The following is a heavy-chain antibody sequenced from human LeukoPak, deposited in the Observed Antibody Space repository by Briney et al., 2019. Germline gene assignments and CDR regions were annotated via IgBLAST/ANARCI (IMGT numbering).Heavy chain of an antibody. CDR2: IYPGDSDT. J-gene: IGHJ3*02. V-gene: IGHV5-51*01. CDR3: ARRLGYEQQLVEGAFDI. Sequence: GESLKISRKGSGYSFTSYWIGWVRQMPGKGLEWMGIIYPGDSDTRYSPSFQGQVTISADKSISTAYLQWSSLKASDTAMYYCARRLGYEQQLVEGAFDIWGQGTMVTVSS. D-gene: IGHD6-13*01. CDR1: GYSFTSYW.